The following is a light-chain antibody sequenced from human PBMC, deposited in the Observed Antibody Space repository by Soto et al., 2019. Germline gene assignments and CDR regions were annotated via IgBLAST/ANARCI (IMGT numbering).Light chain of an antibody. CDR1: SSNIGSNY. V-gene: IGLV1-47*01. Sequence: QSVLTQPPSASGTPGQRVTISCSGSSSNIGSNYVYWYQQLPGTAPKLLIYRNNQRPSGVPDRFSGSKSGTSASLAVSGHPSEDDADYYWAAWDDSLSGPVFGGGTQLTLL. CDR2: RNN. CDR3: AAWDDSLSGPV. J-gene: IGLJ7*01.